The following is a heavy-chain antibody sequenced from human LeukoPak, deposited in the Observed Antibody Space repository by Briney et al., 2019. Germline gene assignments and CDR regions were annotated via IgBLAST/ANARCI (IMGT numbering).Heavy chain of an antibody. J-gene: IGHJ4*02. V-gene: IGHV4-34*01. CDR3: ARGYDSSGYQDY. D-gene: IGHD3-22*01. Sequence: SETLSLTCAVYGGSFSGYYWSWIRQPPGKGLEWIGEINHSGSTNYNPSLKSRVTISVDTSKNQFSLKLSSVPAADTAVYYCARGYDSSGYQDYWGQGTLVTVSS. CDR1: GGSFSGYY. CDR2: INHSGST.